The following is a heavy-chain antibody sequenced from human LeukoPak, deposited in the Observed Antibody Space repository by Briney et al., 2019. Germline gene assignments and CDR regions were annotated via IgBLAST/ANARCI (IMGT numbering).Heavy chain of an antibody. J-gene: IGHJ5*02. CDR3: ARDREGGWKGGYDPLNH. V-gene: IGHV4-4*02. D-gene: IGHD5-12*01. Sequence: SGTLSLTCAVSGGSISSSSWWSWVRPPPGKGLEWIGEIYHSGSTNYNPSLKSRVTISVDKSKNQFSLKLSSVTAADTAVYYCARDREGGWKGGYDPLNHWGQGTLVTVSS. CDR2: IYHSGST. CDR1: GGSISSSSW.